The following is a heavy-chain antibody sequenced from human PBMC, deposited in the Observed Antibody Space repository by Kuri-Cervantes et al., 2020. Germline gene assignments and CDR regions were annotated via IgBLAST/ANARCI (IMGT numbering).Heavy chain of an antibody. CDR2: IYYSGST. D-gene: IGHD3-22*01. V-gene: IGHV4-59*12. Sequence: SETLSLTCTVSGGSISSYYWSWIRQPPGKGLEWIGYIYYSGSTNYNPSLKSRVTISVDTSKNQFSLKLSSVTAADTAVYYCARDRLKDGYFQHWGQGTLVTVSS. CDR3: ARDRLKDGYFQH. CDR1: GGSISSYY. J-gene: IGHJ1*01.